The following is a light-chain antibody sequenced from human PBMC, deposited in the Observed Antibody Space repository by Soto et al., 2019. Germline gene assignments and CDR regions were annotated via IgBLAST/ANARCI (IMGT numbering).Light chain of an antibody. CDR3: SSYTTSSTQV. Sequence: QSALTQPASVSGSPGQSITISCTGTSSDVGYYNYVSWYQHHPGKVPRLMIYEVSNRPSGVSNRFSGSKSGNTASLTISGLQAEDETDYYCSSYTTSSTQVFGGGTKFTV. CDR2: EVS. CDR1: SSDVGYYNY. J-gene: IGLJ3*02. V-gene: IGLV2-14*01.